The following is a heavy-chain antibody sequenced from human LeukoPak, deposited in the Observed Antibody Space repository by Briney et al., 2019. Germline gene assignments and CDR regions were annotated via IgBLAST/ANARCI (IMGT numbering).Heavy chain of an antibody. CDR2: IYYSGST. Sequence: SETLSLTCTVSGGSISSSSHYWGWIRQPPGKGLEGVGSIYYSGSTYYNPSLKIPATISEDPYQNPFSLKLTSVTAADTAVYHCARDRGGSYYDYPSIWFAPWGQGTLLTVSS. V-gene: IGHV4-39*07. D-gene: IGHD1-26*01. CDR1: GGSISSSSHY. CDR3: ARDRGGSYYDYPSIWFAP. J-gene: IGHJ5*02.